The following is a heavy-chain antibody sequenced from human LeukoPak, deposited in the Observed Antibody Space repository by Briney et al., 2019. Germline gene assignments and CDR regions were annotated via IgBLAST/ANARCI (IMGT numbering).Heavy chain of an antibody. Sequence: AVKVSCKASGGTFSSYAISWVRQAPGRGVGWMGGIIPIFGTANYAQKFQGRVTITADESTSTDYMELSSLRSEDTAVYYCARDYYGSRSYYNTFDYWGQGTLATVSS. J-gene: IGHJ4*02. CDR3: ARDYYGSRSYYNTFDY. CDR1: GGTFSSYA. V-gene: IGHV1-69*13. CDR2: IIPIFGTA. D-gene: IGHD3-10*01.